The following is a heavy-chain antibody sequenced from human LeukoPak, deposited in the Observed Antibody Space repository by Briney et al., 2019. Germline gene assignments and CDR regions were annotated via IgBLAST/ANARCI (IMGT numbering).Heavy chain of an antibody. CDR1: GDSVSSHY. CDR2: VHYTGTS. J-gene: IGHJ4*02. CDR3: ARYSNHVDYFDS. D-gene: IGHD4-11*01. Sequence: PSETLSLTCTVSGDSVSSHYWSWIRQPPGKGLEWIAYVHYTGTSNYNPSLKSRVTISIDTSKNQFSLKLISVTAADTAVYYCARYSNHVDYFDSWGQGTLVTVSS. V-gene: IGHV4-59*02.